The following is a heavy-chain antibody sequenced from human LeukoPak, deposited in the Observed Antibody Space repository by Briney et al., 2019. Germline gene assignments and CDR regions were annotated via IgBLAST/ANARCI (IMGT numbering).Heavy chain of an antibody. CDR1: GFTFSSNY. D-gene: IGHD3-3*01. CDR2: IYSGGST. CDR3: ARDPPLGYDFWSGYQGGDY. V-gene: IGHV3-66*02. Sequence: GGSLRLSCAASGFTFSSNYMSWVRQAPGKGLEWVSVIYSGGSTYYADSVKGRFTISRDNSKNTLYLQMNSLRAEDTAVYYCARDPPLGYDFWSGYQGGDYWGQGTLVTVSS. J-gene: IGHJ4*02.